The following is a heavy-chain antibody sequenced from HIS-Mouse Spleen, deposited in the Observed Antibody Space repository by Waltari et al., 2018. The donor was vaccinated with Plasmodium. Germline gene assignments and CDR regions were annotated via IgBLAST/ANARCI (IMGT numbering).Heavy chain of an antibody. V-gene: IGHV4-39*07. D-gene: IGHD1-20*01. CDR1: GGSISSSSYY. J-gene: IGHJ6*02. CDR3: ARDWVAEITYYGMDV. CDR2: IYYNGST. Sequence: QLQLQESGPGLVKPSETLSLTCTVSGGSISSSSYYWGWIRQPPVKGLEWIGSIYYNGSTYYNPALKSRVTIAVDTSKNQFSLKLSSVTAADTAVYYCARDWVAEITYYGMDVWGQGTTVTVSS.